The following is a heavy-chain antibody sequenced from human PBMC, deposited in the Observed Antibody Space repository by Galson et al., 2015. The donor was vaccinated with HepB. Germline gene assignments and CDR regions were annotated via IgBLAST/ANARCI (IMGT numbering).Heavy chain of an antibody. CDR1: GYSFSSYY. J-gene: IGHJ3*02. D-gene: IGHD6-6*01. V-gene: IGHV5-10-1*01. Sequence: QSGAEVKKPGESLRISCKASGYSFSSYYIIWVRQMPGKGLEWMGRIDPSDSCISYGPSFQGHVTISADTSVNTAYLQWSSLKASDTAMYYCARPVLDSRSYADAFDIWGQGTMVTVSS. CDR2: IDPSDSCI. CDR3: ARPVLDSRSYADAFDI.